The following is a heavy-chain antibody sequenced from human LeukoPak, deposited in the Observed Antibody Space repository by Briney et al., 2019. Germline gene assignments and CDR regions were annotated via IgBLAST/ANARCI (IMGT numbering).Heavy chain of an antibody. CDR3: ATSRTGRVVAISGSYFDY. CDR1: GYTLPELS. V-gene: IGHV1-24*01. Sequence: GASVKVSRKVSGYTLPELSMYWVRQAPGKGLEWMGGLDPEDDEMIYAQKFRGRVSMTEDTMTNTAYMELSSLTSEDTAMYYCATSRTGRVVAISGSYFDYWGQGTLVTVSS. D-gene: IGHD3-22*01. CDR2: LDPEDDEM. J-gene: IGHJ4*02.